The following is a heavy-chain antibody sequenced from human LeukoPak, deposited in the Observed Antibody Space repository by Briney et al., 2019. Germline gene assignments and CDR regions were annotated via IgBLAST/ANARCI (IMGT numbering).Heavy chain of an antibody. CDR2: INPSGGST. Sequence: ASVKVSCKASGYTFTSYYMHWVRQAPGQGLEWMGIINPSGGSTSYAQKFQGRVTMTRDTSTSTVYMELSSLRSEDTAVYYCARVCYDFWSGYSTQYYFDYWGQGTLVTVSS. CDR1: GYTFTSYY. V-gene: IGHV1-46*01. CDR3: ARVCYDFWSGYSTQYYFDY. J-gene: IGHJ4*02. D-gene: IGHD3-3*01.